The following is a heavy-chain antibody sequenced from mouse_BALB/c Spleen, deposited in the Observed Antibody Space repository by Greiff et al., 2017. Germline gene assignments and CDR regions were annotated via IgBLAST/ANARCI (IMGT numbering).Heavy chain of an antibody. Sequence: ESGPGLVKPSQSLSLTCTVTGYSITSDYAWNWIRQFPGNKLEWMGYISYSGSTSYNPSLKSRISITRDTSKNQFFLQLNSVTTEDTATYYCARGAVVPYFDYWGQGTTLTVSS. CDR1: GYSITSDYA. CDR3: ARGAVVPYFDY. CDR2: ISYSGST. V-gene: IGHV3-2*02. D-gene: IGHD1-1*01. J-gene: IGHJ2*01.